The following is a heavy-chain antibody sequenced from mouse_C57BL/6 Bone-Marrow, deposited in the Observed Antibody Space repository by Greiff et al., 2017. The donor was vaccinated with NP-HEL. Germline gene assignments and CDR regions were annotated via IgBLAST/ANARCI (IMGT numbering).Heavy chain of an antibody. CDR2: INPSSGYT. J-gene: IGHJ2*01. CDR1: FSPFPLSP. CDR3: ARRKTSYYSNYDYFDY. D-gene: IGHD2-5*01. Sequence: QVQLQQSGAELARPRASVPPPFPSSFSPFPLSPLPFFPHIPLHCLEWIGYINPSSGYTKYNQKFKDKATLTADKSSSTAYMQLSSLTSEDSAVYYCARRKTSYYSNYDYFDYWGQGTTLTVSS. V-gene: IGHV1-4*01.